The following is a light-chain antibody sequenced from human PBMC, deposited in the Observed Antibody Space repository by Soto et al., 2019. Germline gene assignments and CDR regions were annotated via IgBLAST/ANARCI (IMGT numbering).Light chain of an antibody. CDR1: QSVSSSY. CDR2: GAS. V-gene: IGKV3-20*01. Sequence: EIVLTQSPGTLSLSPGERATLSCRASQSVSSSYLAWYQQKPGQAPRLLIYGASSRATGIPDGFSGSGSGTDFTLTISRLEPEDLAVYYCQQYGSSPYTFGQGTKLEIK. CDR3: QQYGSSPYT. J-gene: IGKJ2*01.